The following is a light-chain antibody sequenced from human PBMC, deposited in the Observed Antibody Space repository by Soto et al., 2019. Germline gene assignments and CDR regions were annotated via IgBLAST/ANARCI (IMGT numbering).Light chain of an antibody. CDR2: KAS. V-gene: IGKV1-5*03. J-gene: IGKJ1*01. CDR1: QSISSW. Sequence: DIPMTQSPSTLSASVGDRVTIPWPASQSISSWLAWYQQKPGKAPKLLIYKASSLESGVPSRFSGSGSGTEFTLTISSLQPDDFATYYCQQYNSYSRTFGQGTKVDI. CDR3: QQYNSYSRT.